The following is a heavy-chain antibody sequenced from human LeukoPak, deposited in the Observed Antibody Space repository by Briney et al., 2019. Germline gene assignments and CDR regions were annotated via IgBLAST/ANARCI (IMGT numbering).Heavy chain of an antibody. CDR1: GFTFSSYA. CDR3: ASSWSLTTVGFDY. D-gene: IGHD1-14*01. V-gene: IGHV3-23*01. Sequence: GGSLRLSCAASGFTFSSYAMSWVRQAPGKGLEWVSAISGSGGSTYYADSVKGRFTISRDNSKNTLYLQINSLRAEDTAVYYCASSWSLTTVGFDYWGQGTLVNVSS. CDR2: ISGSGGST. J-gene: IGHJ4*02.